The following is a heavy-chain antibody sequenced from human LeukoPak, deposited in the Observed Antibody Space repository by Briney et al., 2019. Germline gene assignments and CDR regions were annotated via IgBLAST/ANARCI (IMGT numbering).Heavy chain of an antibody. J-gene: IGHJ3*02. CDR2: IRKKANSYTR. D-gene: IGHD6-13*01. V-gene: IGHV3-72*01. CDR3: SRDGSGSSWRAFDI. Sequence: GGSLRLSCGASGFTFSDHFMDGVRQAPGKGREGVGRIRKKANSYTREYAASVKGRFTSSRDDAKNSLHLQMNSLKTEHPAVYYRSRDGSGSSWRAFDIWGQGTRVTVSS. CDR1: GFTFSDHF.